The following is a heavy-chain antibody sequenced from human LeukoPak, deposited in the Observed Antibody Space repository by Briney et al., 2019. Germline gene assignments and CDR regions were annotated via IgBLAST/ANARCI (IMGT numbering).Heavy chain of an antibody. D-gene: IGHD5-24*01. CDR3: ARDLCLEYFDY. J-gene: IGHJ4*02. CDR1: GGSISSSSYY. CDR2: IYYSGST. V-gene: IGHV4-39*07. Sequence: SETLSLTCTVSGGSISSSSYYWGWIRQPPGKGLEWIGSIYYSGSTSYSPSLKSRVTISVDTSKNQFSLKLSSVTAADTAVYYCARDLCLEYFDYWGQGTLVTVSS.